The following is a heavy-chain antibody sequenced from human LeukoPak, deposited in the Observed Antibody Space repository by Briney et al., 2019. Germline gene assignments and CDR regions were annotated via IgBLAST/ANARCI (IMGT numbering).Heavy chain of an antibody. CDR2: ISSYSGNT. D-gene: IGHD4-23*01. CDR3: ARDGGGGNSF. CDR1: GFTFTNYD. Sequence: ASVNVSCKAFGFTFTNYDINWVRQAPGQGLEWMAWISSYSGNTDYAQKFQGRVTMTTDTSTSTVYMELRSLTSDDTAVYYCARDGGGGNSFWGQGTLVTVSS. J-gene: IGHJ4*02. V-gene: IGHV1-18*01.